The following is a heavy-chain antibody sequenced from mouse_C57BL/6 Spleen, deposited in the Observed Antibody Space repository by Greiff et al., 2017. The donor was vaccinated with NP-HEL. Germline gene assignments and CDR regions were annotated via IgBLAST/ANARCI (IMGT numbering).Heavy chain of an antibody. D-gene: IGHD2-5*01. CDR2: IYPGAGGT. CDR1: GYAFSSSW. J-gene: IGHJ2*01. CDR3: ARGGYRNIYFDY. V-gene: IGHV1-82*01. Sequence: VKLMESGPELVKPGASVKISCKASGYAFSSSWMNWVKQRPGKGLEWIGRIYPGAGGTNYNGKFKGKATLPADKSSSTAYMQLSRRTSEDAAVYVRARGGYRNIYFDYWGQGTTLTVSS.